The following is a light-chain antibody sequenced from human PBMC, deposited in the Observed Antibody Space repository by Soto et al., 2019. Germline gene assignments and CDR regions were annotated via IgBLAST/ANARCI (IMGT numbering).Light chain of an antibody. CDR3: QQCYMGWT. V-gene: IGKV1-5*01. J-gene: IGKJ1*01. CDR1: QSISRS. CDR2: DAS. Sequence: DIQMTESPSTLSASVGYSGTITCRASQSISRSLAWYQHQPGKAPKLLIYDASSLESGVPSRFSGIGSGTEFTLSISSLQPEDFGTYYCQQCYMGWTLGQGTKVDIK.